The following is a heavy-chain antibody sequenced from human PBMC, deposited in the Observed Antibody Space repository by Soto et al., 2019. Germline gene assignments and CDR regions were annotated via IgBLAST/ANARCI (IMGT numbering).Heavy chain of an antibody. CDR1: GGTFSTYA. D-gene: IGHD5-18*01. J-gene: IGHJ4*02. CDR3: ASGIQLWLRRINNGYSG. CDR2: IIPMFGTA. Sequence: QVQLVQSGAEVKKPESSVKVSCKAPGGTFSTYAISWVRQAPGQGLEWMGGIIPMFGTANYATRFQDRVTITEDESTNTLYMELSSLRSEDTAVYFCASGIQLWLRRINNGYSGWGQGTLVTVSS. V-gene: IGHV1-69*12.